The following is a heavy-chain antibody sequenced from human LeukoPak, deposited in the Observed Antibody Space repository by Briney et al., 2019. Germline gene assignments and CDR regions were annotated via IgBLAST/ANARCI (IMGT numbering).Heavy chain of an antibody. D-gene: IGHD4-17*01. CDR1: GFTFSSYA. V-gene: IGHV3-23*01. CDR2: ISGSGGST. J-gene: IGHJ4*02. CDR3: ARTRTPTTVTYVWEY. Sequence: PGGSLRLSCAASGFTFSSYAMSWVRQAPGKGLEWVSAISGSGGSTYYADSVKGRFTISRDNSKNTLYLQMNSLRAEDTAVYYCARTRTPTTVTYVWEYWGQGTLVTVSS.